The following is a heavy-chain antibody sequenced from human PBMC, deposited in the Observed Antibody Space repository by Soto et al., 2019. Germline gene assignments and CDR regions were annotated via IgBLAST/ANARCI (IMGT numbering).Heavy chain of an antibody. V-gene: IGHV3-7*03. Sequence: GGSLRLYCAASGFTFSSYWISGVRQAPGKGLEWVSNIKQDGSEKYYVDSVKGRFTISRDNAKNSLYLQMNSLRAEDTAVYYCARVEYSSSPDYWGQGTLVTVSS. D-gene: IGHD6-6*01. CDR2: IKQDGSEK. CDR3: ARVEYSSSPDY. CDR1: GFTFSSYW. J-gene: IGHJ4*02.